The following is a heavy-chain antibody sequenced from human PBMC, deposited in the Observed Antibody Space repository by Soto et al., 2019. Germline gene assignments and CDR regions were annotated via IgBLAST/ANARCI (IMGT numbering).Heavy chain of an antibody. V-gene: IGHV3-21*01. J-gene: IGHJ6*02. CDR1: GFTFSSYS. CDR2: ISSSSSYI. D-gene: IGHD3-10*02. Sequence: EVQLVESGGGLVKPGGSLRLSCAASGFTFSSYSMNWVRQAPGKGLEWVSSISSSSSYIYYADSVKGRFTISRDNAENSLYLQMNSLRAEDTAVYYCARVQVLFSYGMDVWGQGTTVTVSS. CDR3: ARVQVLFSYGMDV.